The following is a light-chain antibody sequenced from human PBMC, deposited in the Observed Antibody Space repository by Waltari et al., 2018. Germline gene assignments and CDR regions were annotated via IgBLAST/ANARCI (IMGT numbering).Light chain of an antibody. V-gene: IGLV2-23*02. CDR3: CSYLGRSVV. Sequence: QSALTQPASVSGSPGQSITISCPGSNRNVGGNNYVSCYHQHPGKAPKLMIYDVSQRPAGVSDRFSGSKSGNTASLTISGLQAEDDADYYCCSYLGRSVVFGGGTKLTVL. CDR1: NRNVGGNNY. CDR2: DVS. J-gene: IGLJ2*01.